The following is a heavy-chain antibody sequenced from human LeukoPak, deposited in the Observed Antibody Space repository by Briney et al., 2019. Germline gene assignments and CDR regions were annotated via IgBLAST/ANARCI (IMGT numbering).Heavy chain of an antibody. Sequence: GGSLRLSCAASGFTFSSYSINWVRQAPGKGLEWVSSISSSSSYIYYADSVKGRFTISRDNAKNSLYLQMNSLRAEDTAVYYCARVVPAAMGGDWFDPWGQGTLVTVSS. CDR1: GFTFSSYS. CDR2: ISSSSSYI. V-gene: IGHV3-21*01. D-gene: IGHD2-2*01. CDR3: ARVVPAAMGGDWFDP. J-gene: IGHJ5*02.